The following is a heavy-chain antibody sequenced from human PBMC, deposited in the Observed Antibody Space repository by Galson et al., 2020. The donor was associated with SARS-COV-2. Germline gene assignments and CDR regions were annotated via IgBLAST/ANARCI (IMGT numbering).Heavy chain of an antibody. D-gene: IGHD5-12*01. CDR3: ARDQFGWLQLQGYFDY. Sequence: SETLSLTSTVSGGSISSYYWSWIRQPAGKGLEWIGRIYTSGSTNYNPSLKSRVTMSVDTSKNQFSLKLSSVTAADTAVYYCARDQFGWLQLQGYFDYWGQGTLVTVSS. V-gene: IGHV4-4*07. CDR2: IYTSGST. J-gene: IGHJ4*02. CDR1: GGSISSYY.